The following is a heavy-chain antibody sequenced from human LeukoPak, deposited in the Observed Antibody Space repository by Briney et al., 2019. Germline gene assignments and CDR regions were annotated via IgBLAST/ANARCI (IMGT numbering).Heavy chain of an antibody. V-gene: IGHV3-23*01. D-gene: IGHD6-19*01. CDR3: AKGALGPSSGWYFDY. J-gene: IGHJ4*02. CDR2: ISGSGGST. Sequence: GGSLRLSCAASGFTFSSYAMSWVREAPGERLWCVSAISGSGGSTYYADSVQGRFTISRDNSKNTLYLQMNSLRAEDTAVYYCAKGALGPSSGWYFDYWGQGTLVTVSS. CDR1: GFTFSSYA.